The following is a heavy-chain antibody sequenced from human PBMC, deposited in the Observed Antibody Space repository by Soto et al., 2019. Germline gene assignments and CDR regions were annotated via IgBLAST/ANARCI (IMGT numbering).Heavy chain of an antibody. CDR3: ARDATVEVAADGY. V-gene: IGHV3-23*01. D-gene: IGHD6-19*01. CDR1: GFTFRSYH. Sequence: EVQLLESGGDLVQPGGSLRLSCAGSGFTFRSYHMTWVRRPPGKGLEWVSSIDYGGDKTYYADSVRGRFTISRDNSKNTLYLQMNSLRDEDTAVYYCARDATVEVAADGYWGQGTLVTVSS. CDR2: IDYGGDKT. J-gene: IGHJ4*02.